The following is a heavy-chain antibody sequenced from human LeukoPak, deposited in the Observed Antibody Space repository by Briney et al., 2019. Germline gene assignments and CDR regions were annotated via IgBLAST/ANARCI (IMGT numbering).Heavy chain of an antibody. CDR1: GFTVSNNY. CDR2: IFDSGPT. Sequence: PGGSLRLSCAASGFTVSNNYMSWVRQAPGKGLEWVSVIFDSGPTYYADSVRGRSTISRDNSKNTLYLQMNNLRAEDTGVYYCARGYERDPFDIWGQGTMVTVSS. V-gene: IGHV3-66*01. J-gene: IGHJ3*02. CDR3: ARGYERDPFDI. D-gene: IGHD1-1*01.